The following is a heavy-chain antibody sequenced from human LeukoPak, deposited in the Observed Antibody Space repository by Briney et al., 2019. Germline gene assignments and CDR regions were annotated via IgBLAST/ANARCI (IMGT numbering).Heavy chain of an antibody. CDR3: ARHDSSGYPNWFDP. Sequence: PSETLSLTCAVSGGSISSGGYSWSWIRQPPGKGLEWIGYIYHSGSTYYNPSLKSRVTISVDTSKNQFSLKLSSVTAADTAVYYCARHDSSGYPNWFDPWGQGTLVTVSS. CDR2: IYHSGST. D-gene: IGHD3-22*01. V-gene: IGHV4-30-2*01. J-gene: IGHJ5*02. CDR1: GGSISSGGYS.